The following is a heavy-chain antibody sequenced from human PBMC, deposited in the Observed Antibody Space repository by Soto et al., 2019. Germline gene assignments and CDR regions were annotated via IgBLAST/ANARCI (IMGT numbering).Heavy chain of an antibody. Sequence: QITLKESGPALVKPTQTLTLTCTFSGFSLTTSGVGVGWIRQPPGKALEWLSLIYWDDDKRFSPSLKSRLTITKDTSTNQVVLKMTNMDPVDTGTYYSARHYCSSTRGQLDSWGEGPMVAVSS. V-gene: IGHV2-5*02. J-gene: IGHJ4*02. D-gene: IGHD2-2*01. CDR2: IYWDDDK. CDR1: GFSLTTSGVG. CDR3: ARHYCSSTRGQLDS.